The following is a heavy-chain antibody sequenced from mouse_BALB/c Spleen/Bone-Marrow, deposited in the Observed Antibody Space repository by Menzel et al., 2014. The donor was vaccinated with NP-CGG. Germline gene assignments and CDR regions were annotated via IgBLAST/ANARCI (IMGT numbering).Heavy chain of an antibody. V-gene: IGHV5-9-4*01. CDR3: AREGLRRRAAMDY. Sequence: EVMLVESGGSLVKPGGSLKLSCAASGFTFSSYAMSWVRQSPEKRLEWVAEISSGGSYTYYPDTVTGRFTISRDNAKNTLYLEMSSLRSEDTAMYYWAREGLRRRAAMDYWGQGTSVTVSS. CDR1: GFTFSSYA. J-gene: IGHJ4*01. D-gene: IGHD2-4*01. CDR2: ISSGGSYT.